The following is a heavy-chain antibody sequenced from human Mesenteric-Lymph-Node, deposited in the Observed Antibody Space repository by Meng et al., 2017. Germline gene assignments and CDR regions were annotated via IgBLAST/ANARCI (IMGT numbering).Heavy chain of an antibody. CDR3: AKDTRSVWELPPDYFDS. V-gene: IGHV1-46*01. CDR1: GYSFTSYW. CDR2: INPSSGST. D-gene: IGHD1-26*01. Sequence: GESLKISCKGSGYSFTSYWIGWVRQMPGKGLEWMGIINPSSGSTSYAQRFQGRVTMTRDTSTSTVYMELSSLRPEDTAVYFCAKDTRSVWELPPDYFDSWGQGTLVTVSS. J-gene: IGHJ4*02.